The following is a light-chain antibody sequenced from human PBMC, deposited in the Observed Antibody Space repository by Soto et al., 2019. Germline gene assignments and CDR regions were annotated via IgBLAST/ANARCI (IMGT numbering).Light chain of an antibody. Sequence: DIQVTQSPATLSASVGDTVSITCRASQSVLTWLAWYQQKPGKAPNLLIYKASRLRDGVPSRFSGSGSGTDFTLTITSLQPDDFASYFCQHHFSYPYAFGQGTKLEI. CDR2: KAS. V-gene: IGKV1-5*03. J-gene: IGKJ2*01. CDR1: QSVLTW. CDR3: QHHFSYPYA.